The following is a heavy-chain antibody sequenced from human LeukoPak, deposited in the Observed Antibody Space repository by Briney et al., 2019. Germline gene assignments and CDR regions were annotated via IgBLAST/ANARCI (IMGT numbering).Heavy chain of an antibody. D-gene: IGHD5-12*01. CDR1: GFTFSSYS. V-gene: IGHV3-21*01. J-gene: IGHJ5*02. CDR3: ARDQKGYGQNWFDP. Sequence: GGPLRLSCAASGFTFSSYSMNWVRQAPGKGLEWVSSISSSSSYIYYADSVKGRFTISRDNAKNSLYLQMNSLRAEDTAVYYCARDQKGYGQNWFDPWGQGTLVSVSS. CDR2: ISSSSSYI.